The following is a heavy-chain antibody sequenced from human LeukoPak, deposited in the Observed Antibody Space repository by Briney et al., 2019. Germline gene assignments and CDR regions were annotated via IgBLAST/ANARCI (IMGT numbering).Heavy chain of an antibody. CDR3: AREIVGAIL. D-gene: IGHD1-26*01. CDR2: IYTSGST. V-gene: IGHV4-4*07. J-gene: IGHJ4*02. CDR1: GGSISSYY. Sequence: PSETLSLTCTVSGGSISSYYWSWIRQPAGKGLGWIGRIYTSGSTNYNPSLKSRVTMSVDTSKNQFSLKLSSVTAADTAVYYCAREIVGAILWGQGTLVTVSS.